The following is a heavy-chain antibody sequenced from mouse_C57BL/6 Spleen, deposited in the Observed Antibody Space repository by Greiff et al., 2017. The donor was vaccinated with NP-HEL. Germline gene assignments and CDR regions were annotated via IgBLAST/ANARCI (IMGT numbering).Heavy chain of an antibody. CDR3: TRGGLYYAMDY. V-gene: IGHV1-15*01. J-gene: IGHJ4*01. Sequence: QVQLQQSGAELVRPGASVTLSCKASGYTFTDYEMHWVKQTPVHGLEWIGAIDPETGGTAYNQKFKGKAILTADKSSSTAYMELRSLTSEDSTVYYCTRGGLYYAMDYWGQGTSDTVSS. CDR1: GYTFTDYE. CDR2: IDPETGGT.